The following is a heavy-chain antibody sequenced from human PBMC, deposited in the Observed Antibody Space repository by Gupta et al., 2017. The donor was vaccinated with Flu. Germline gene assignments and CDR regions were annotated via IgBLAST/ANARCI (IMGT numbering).Heavy chain of an antibody. J-gene: IGHJ4*02. V-gene: IGHV3-7*04. CDR1: GLPFVGYW. CDR3: ARERKYNWNIYYFDY. Sequence: EVQLVESGGGLVQPGGSLRLSCAASGLPFVGYWMSWVRQAPGKGLEWVANIKQDGSEKYYVDSVKGRFTISRDNAKNSLYLQMNSLRAEDTAVYYCARERKYNWNIYYFDYWGQGTLVTVSS. CDR2: IKQDGSEK. D-gene: IGHD1-1*01.